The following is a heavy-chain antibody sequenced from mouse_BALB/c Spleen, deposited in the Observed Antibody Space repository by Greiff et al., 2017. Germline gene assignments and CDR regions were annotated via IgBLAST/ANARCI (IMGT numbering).Heavy chain of an antibody. V-gene: IGHV2-9*02. Sequence: VQLKESGPGLVAPSQSLSITCTVSGFSLTSYGVHWVRQPPGKGLEWLGVIWAGGSTNYNSALMSRLSISKDNSKSQVFLKMNSLQTDDTAMYYCARGGITTVVATGAMDYWGQGTSVTVSS. J-gene: IGHJ4*01. CDR3: ARGGITTVVATGAMDY. CDR2: IWAGGST. CDR1: GFSLTSYG. D-gene: IGHD1-1*01.